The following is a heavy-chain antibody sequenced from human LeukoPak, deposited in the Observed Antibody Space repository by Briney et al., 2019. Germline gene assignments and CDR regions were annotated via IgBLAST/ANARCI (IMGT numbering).Heavy chain of an antibody. CDR2: IYYSGST. V-gene: IGHV4-59*08. CDR1: GGSLSNYY. J-gene: IGHJ4*02. Sequence: PSGTLSLTCTVSGGSLSNYYWSWIRQPPGKGLEWIGYIYYSGSTCSYPSLESRVPISVDTSKTQFSLKLSSVTAADTAVYYCARHLRNSFFDYWGQGTLVTVSS. CDR3: ARHLRNSFFDY. D-gene: IGHD2/OR15-2a*01.